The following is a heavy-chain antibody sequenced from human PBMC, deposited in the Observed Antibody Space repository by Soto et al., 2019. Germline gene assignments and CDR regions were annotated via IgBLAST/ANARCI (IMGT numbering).Heavy chain of an antibody. J-gene: IGHJ6*01. CDR3: AIHQTPFLSSTAARPPHCNSGMDV. V-gene: IGHV4-61*01. CDR1: GGSVSSGSYY. Sequence: SETLSLTCTVSGGSVSSGSYYWSCIRQPPGKGLEWIGYIYYSGSTNYNPSLKSRVTISVDTSKNQFSLKLSSVTAADTAVYYCAIHQTPFLSSTAARPPHCNSGMDVWGQGTTDTVSS. D-gene: IGHD6-6*01. CDR2: IYYSGST.